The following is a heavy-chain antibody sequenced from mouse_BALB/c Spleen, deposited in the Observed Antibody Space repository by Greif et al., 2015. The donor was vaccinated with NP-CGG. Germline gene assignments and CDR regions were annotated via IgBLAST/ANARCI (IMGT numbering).Heavy chain of an antibody. Sequence: QVQLQQSGSVLVRPGASVKLSCKASGYTFTSSWMHWAKQRPGQGLEWIGEIHPNSGNTNYNEKFKGKATLTVDTSSSTAYVDLSSLTSGDSAVYYCAKSAGMITTLYFDYWGQGTTLTVSS. J-gene: IGHJ2*01. D-gene: IGHD2-4*01. CDR1: GYTFTSSW. CDR3: AKSAGMITTLYFDY. CDR2: IHPNSGNT. V-gene: IGHV1S130*01.